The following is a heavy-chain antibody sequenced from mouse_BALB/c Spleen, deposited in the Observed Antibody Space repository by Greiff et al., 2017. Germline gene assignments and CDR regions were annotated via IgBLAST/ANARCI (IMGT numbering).Heavy chain of an antibody. J-gene: IGHJ4*01. D-gene: IGHD2-1*01. CDR1: GFTFSSFG. CDR3: ARGGGNYFYAMDY. Sequence: DVKLVESGGGLVQPGGSRKLSCAASGFTFSSFGMHWVRQAPEKGLEWVAYISSGSSTIYYADTVKGRFTISRDNPKNTLFLQMTSLRSEDTAMYYCARGGGNYFYAMDYWGQGTSVTVSS. V-gene: IGHV5-17*02. CDR2: ISSGSSTI.